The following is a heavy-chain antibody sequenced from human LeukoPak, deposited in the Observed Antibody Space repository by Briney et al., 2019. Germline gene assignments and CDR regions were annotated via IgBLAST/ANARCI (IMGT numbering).Heavy chain of an antibody. D-gene: IGHD5/OR15-5a*01. J-gene: IGHJ1*01. CDR2: ITVNSGAT. CDR3: AKDSGWSVYGGEYFQH. V-gene: IGHV3-23*01. Sequence: PGGSLRLSCGASGFIFIDYAMSWVRQAPGKGLEWVSEITVNSGATYYADSVKGRFTISSDNSKSTLYLQMNSLRAEDTAVNYCAKDSGWSVYGGEYFQHWGQGTLVIVSS. CDR1: GFIFIDYA.